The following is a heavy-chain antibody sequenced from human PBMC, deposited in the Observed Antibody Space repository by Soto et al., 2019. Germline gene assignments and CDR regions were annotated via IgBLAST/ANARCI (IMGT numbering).Heavy chain of an antibody. J-gene: IGHJ2*01. Sequence: SETLSLTCTVSGASINNNDYYWSWIRQTPGKGLEWIGYVYYSGTTDYIPSLKSRLSMSIYKSQNQFTLKLNYVTAADTATYYCARMSYFYDKWYLDLWGRGTLVAVSS. D-gene: IGHD3-22*01. CDR3: ARMSYFYDKWYLDL. V-gene: IGHV4-30-4*01. CDR2: VYYSGTT. CDR1: GASINNNDYY.